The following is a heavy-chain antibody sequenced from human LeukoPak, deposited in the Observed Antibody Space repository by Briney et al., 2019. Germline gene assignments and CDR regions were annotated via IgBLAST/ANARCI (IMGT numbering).Heavy chain of an antibody. J-gene: IGHJ4*02. CDR2: IYYSGST. CDR3: ASVLPSSGWSY. Sequence: PSETLSLTCTVSGGSISSYYWTWIRQPPGKGLEWLGYIYYSGSTNYNPSLKSRVTISVDTSKNQFSLKLSSVTATDTAVYYCASVLPSSGWSYWGQGTLVTVSS. D-gene: IGHD6-19*01. V-gene: IGHV4-59*01. CDR1: GGSISSYY.